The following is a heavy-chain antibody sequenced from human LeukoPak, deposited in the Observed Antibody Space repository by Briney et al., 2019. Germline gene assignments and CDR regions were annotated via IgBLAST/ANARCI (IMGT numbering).Heavy chain of an antibody. CDR1: GFTFSSYA. V-gene: IGHV3-23*01. CDR3: ATLWGLITMIVVVIPVDY. D-gene: IGHD3-22*01. CDR2: ISGSGGST. J-gene: IGHJ4*02. Sequence: GGSLRLSCAASGFTFSSYAMSWVRQAPGKGLEWVSAISGSGGSTYYADSVKGRFTISRDNSKNTLYLQMNSLRAEDTAVYYCATLWGLITMIVVVIPVDYWGQGTLVTVSS.